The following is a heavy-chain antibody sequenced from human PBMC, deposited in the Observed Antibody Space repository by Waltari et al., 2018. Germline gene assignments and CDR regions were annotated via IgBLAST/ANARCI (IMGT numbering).Heavy chain of an antibody. Sequence: EVQLMESGGGLVQPGGSLRLSCAASGFTFSTYWMTWVHQAPGKGLEWVANIRRDGSQTHYLDSVKGRFTISRDNAKNSLYLQMNSLGADDTAVYYCARDDSPGDSSAWYDLFDFWG. CDR1: GFTFSTYW. D-gene: IGHD6-19*01. V-gene: IGHV3-7*01. J-gene: IGHJ4*01. CDR3: ARDDSPGDSSAWYDLFDF. CDR2: IRRDGSQT.